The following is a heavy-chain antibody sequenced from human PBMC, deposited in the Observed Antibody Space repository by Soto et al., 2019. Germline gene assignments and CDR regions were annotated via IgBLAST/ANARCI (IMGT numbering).Heavy chain of an antibody. CDR2: MNPNSGNT. V-gene: IGHV1-8*01. CDR1: GYTFTSYD. Sequence: GASVKVSCKASGYTFTSYDINWARQATGQGLEWMGWMNPNSGNTGYAQKFQGRVTMTRNTSISTAYMELSSLRSEDTAVYYCARGILGYCSSTSCYDYYYYYMDAWGKGTTVTVSS. CDR3: ARGILGYCSSTSCYDYYYYYMDA. J-gene: IGHJ6*03. D-gene: IGHD2-2*01.